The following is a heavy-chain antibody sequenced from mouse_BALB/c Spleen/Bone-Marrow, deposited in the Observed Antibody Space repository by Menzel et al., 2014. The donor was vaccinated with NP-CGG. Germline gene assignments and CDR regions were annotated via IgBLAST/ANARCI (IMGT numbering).Heavy chain of an antibody. J-gene: IGHJ1*01. V-gene: IGHV7-3*02. D-gene: IGHD4-1*02. CDR3: TRAQLGRYFDV. CDR2: IRNRANGYTT. Sequence: DVKLVESGGGLVQPGGSLNLSCATSGFTFTDYYMNWVRQPPGKALEWLGFIRNRANGYTTEYSASVKGRFTISRDNSQSILYLQMNTLRAEDSATHYCTRAQLGRYFDVWGAGTTVTVSS. CDR1: GFTFTDYY.